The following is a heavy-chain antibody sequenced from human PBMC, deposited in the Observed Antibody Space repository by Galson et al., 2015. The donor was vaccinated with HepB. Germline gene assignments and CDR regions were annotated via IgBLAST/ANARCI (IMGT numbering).Heavy chain of an antibody. Sequence: SLRLSCAASRFTFNTYAMHWVRQAPGKGLEWVAVISYDGSNKYYADSVKGRFTISRDNSKNTLYLQMNSLTAEDTAVYYCARGGVVVVLTAPIGGAFDIWGQGTMVTVSS. V-gene: IGHV3-30*04. J-gene: IGHJ3*02. CDR3: ARGGVVVVLTAPIGGAFDI. D-gene: IGHD2-2*01. CDR2: ISYDGSNK. CDR1: RFTFNTYA.